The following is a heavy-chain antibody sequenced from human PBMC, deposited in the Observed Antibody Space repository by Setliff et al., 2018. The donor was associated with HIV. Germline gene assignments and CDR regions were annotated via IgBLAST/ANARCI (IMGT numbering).Heavy chain of an antibody. D-gene: IGHD3-10*01. CDR2: IYTSGST. Sequence: SETLSLTCTVSGGSINSGSYYWSWIRQPAGKGLEWIGRIYTSGSTNYNPSLKSRVTIAVDTSKNQFSLKLSSVTAAYTAVYYFARLWFGSWLESYGEYRDDVFDIWGQGTMVTVSS. J-gene: IGHJ3*02. CDR3: ARLWFGSWLESYGEYRDDVFDI. V-gene: IGHV4-61*02. CDR1: GGSINSGSYY.